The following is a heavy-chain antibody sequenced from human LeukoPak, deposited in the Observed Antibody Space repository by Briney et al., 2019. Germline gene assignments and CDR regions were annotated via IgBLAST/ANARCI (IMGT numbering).Heavy chain of an antibody. CDR3: ASEFWSGYYTTGAGDY. CDR2: IRSKAYGGTT. D-gene: IGHD3-3*01. V-gene: IGHV3-49*03. CDR1: GFTFGDYA. J-gene: IGHJ4*02. Sequence: GGSLRLSCTASGFTFGDYAMSWFRQAPGKGLEWVGFIRSKAYGGTTEYAASVKGRFTISRDDSKSIAYLQMNSLRAEDTAVYYCASEFWSGYYTTGAGDYWGQGTLVTVSS.